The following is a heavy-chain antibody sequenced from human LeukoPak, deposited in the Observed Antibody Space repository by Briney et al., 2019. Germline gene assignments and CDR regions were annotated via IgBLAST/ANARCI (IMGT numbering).Heavy chain of an antibody. CDR3: AKAPHCPNDVCRYFDY. CDR2: ISASGGGT. D-gene: IGHD2-8*01. V-gene: IGHV3-23*01. CDR1: GFHFNTHP. J-gene: IGHJ4*02. Sequence: GFLRLSCAASGFHFNTHPMSLVRQASGKGLELVSAISASGGGTYYADSVKGRFTISRDNSRSTVFLQMSSLRAEDTAVYYCAKAPHCPNDVCRYFDYWGQGILVTVSS.